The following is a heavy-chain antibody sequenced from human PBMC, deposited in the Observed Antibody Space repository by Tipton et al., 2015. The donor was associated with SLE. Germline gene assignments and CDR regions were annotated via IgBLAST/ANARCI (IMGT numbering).Heavy chain of an antibody. Sequence: TLSLTCTVSGGSLNTYYWSWIRQPPGKGLEWIGYIYYSGTTNYNSSLKSRVTISVDTSKNQFSLKLNSVTAADTAVYYCAGAWQGYCSGGTCYVLDYWGQGTLLTVSS. CDR2: IYYSGTT. J-gene: IGHJ4*02. D-gene: IGHD2-15*01. V-gene: IGHV4-59*01. CDR1: GGSLNTYY. CDR3: AGAWQGYCSGGTCYVLDY.